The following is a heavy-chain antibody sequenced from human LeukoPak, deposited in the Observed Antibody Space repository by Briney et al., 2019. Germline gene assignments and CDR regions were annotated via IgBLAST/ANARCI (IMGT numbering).Heavy chain of an antibody. Sequence: PGGSLRLSCAASGFTFSSYWMNWVRQPPGKGLEWIGEINHSGSTNYNPSLKSRVTISVDTSKNQFSLKLSSVTAADTAVYYCARGPRRIAARPYYYYGMDVWGQGTTVTVSS. CDR1: GFTFSSYW. D-gene: IGHD6-6*01. CDR2: INHSGST. CDR3: ARGPRRIAARPYYYYGMDV. V-gene: IGHV4-34*01. J-gene: IGHJ6*02.